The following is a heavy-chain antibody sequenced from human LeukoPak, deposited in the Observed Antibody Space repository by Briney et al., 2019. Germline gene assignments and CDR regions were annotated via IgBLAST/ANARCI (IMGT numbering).Heavy chain of an antibody. J-gene: IGHJ4*02. D-gene: IGHD5-18*01. CDR1: GDSISGYY. CDR3: ARIEGYSFGPFDY. Sequence: SETLSLTCTVSGDSISGYYWSWIRQPAGKGLEWIGRIYTSGSTSYNPSLKSRLTISVDTSKKQFSLKLTSVSAADTAVYYCARIEGYSFGPFDYWGRGTLVTASS. V-gene: IGHV4-4*07. CDR2: IYTSGST.